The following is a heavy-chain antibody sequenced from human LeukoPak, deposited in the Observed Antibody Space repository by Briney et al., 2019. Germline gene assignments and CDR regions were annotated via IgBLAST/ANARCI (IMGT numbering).Heavy chain of an antibody. Sequence: SETLSLTCTVSGGSITTYYWSWVRQPPGKGLEWIGYIYYTGSTDYNPSLKSRVTMSVDTSKNQFSLKLSSVTAADTAVYSCARGSVRGEFDPWGQGTLVTVSS. CDR2: IYYTGST. J-gene: IGHJ5*02. V-gene: IGHV4-59*01. CDR1: GGSITTYY. D-gene: IGHD3-10*01. CDR3: ARGSVRGEFDP.